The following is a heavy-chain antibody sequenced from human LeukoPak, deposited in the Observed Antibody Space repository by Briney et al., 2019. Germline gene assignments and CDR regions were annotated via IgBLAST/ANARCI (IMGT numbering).Heavy chain of an antibody. Sequence: GESLIPSWAAYCFSLGAYAVLWDRVASGHVLDSVYVISWDGGSTYYVDSVKGRFTISRDNSKNSLYLQMNSLRAEDTALYYCAKDSGGDDFWSGYYLDYWGQGTLVTVSS. CDR1: CFSLGAYA. J-gene: IGHJ4*02. CDR2: ISWDGGST. V-gene: IGHV3-43D*04. D-gene: IGHD3-3*01. CDR3: AKDSGGDDFWSGYYLDY.